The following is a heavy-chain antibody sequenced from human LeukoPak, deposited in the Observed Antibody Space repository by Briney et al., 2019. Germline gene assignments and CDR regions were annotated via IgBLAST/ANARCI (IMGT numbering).Heavy chain of an antibody. CDR1: GGSISSYY. V-gene: IGHV4-59*01. CDR3: ARTSSPVDY. Sequence: SETLSLTCTVSGGSISSYYWSWIRQPPGKGLEWMGYIYYSGSTNYNPSLKSRVTISVDTSKNQFSLKLSSVTAADTAVYYCARTSSPVDYWGQGTLVTVSS. J-gene: IGHJ4*02. D-gene: IGHD2-2*01. CDR2: IYYSGST.